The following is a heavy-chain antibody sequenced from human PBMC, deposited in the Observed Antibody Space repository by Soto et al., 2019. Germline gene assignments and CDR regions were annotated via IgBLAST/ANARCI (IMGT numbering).Heavy chain of an antibody. Sequence: EVELVESGGGLVQPGGALRLSCTASGFTFSTYEMNWVRQAPGKGLDWVAYITGSGGAIYFADSVKGRFSISRDNAKNELDLEMNRLRAEDTAVYYCARVHNEVKPAIITHYYGMDGWGQGTTVTVSS. CDR2: ITGSGGAI. CDR1: GFTFSTYE. V-gene: IGHV3-48*03. J-gene: IGHJ6*02. CDR3: ARVHNEVKPAIITHYYGMDG. D-gene: IGHD1-20*01.